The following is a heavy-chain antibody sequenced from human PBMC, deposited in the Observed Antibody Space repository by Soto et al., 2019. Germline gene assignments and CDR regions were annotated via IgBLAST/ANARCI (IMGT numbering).Heavy chain of an antibody. CDR2: ISPIYNAA. V-gene: IGHV1-69*06. CDR3: ARYWSAGTFYGAFDM. J-gene: IGHJ3*02. D-gene: IGHD2-15*01. Sequence: QVELKQSGAEVKRPGSSVRVSCEASGGNFGDYVVSWLRQAPGQGPEWMGGISPIYNAANYARNFRGRLTITADKSTNTAYMELVRLRSEDTAIYYCARYWSAGTFYGAFDMWGQGTKVPVS. CDR1: GGNFGDYV.